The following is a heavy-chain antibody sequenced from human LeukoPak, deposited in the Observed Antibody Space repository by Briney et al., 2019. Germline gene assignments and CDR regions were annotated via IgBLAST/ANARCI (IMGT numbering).Heavy chain of an antibody. Sequence: SGPTLVKPTQTLTLTCTFSGFSLSTTGVGVGWIPQPPGNALEWLALIYWDDDMRYSPSLTSRLTITKDTSKNQVVLTMTNMEPVNTATYYCAHRDSGFDYWGQGTLVTVSS. CDR1: GFSLSTTGVG. V-gene: IGHV2-5*02. CDR3: AHRDSGFDY. D-gene: IGHD1-26*01. CDR2: IYWDDDM. J-gene: IGHJ4*02.